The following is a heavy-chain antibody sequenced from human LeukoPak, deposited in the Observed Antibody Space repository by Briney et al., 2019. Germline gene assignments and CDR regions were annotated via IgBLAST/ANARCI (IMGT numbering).Heavy chain of an antibody. V-gene: IGHV4-39*07. Sequence: PSETLSLTCTVSGGSISSSSYYWGWIRQPPGKGLEWIGSIYYSGSTYYNPSLKSRVTISVDTSKNQFSLKLSSVTAADTAVYYRARETSQKGGHYMDVWGKGTTVTISS. CDR3: ARETSQKGGHYMDV. D-gene: IGHD3-16*01. CDR1: GGSISSSSYY. J-gene: IGHJ6*03. CDR2: IYYSGST.